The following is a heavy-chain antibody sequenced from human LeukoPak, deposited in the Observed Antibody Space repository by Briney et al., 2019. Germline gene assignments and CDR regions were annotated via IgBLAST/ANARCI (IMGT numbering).Heavy chain of an antibody. Sequence: PSETLSLTCTVSGGSISSSTNYWAWIRQPPGKGLEWIGSIYYSGSTYYNPSLKSRVTISVDTSKNQFSLKLSSVTAADTAVYYCARLTRGGRTPMISLYYYMDVWGKGTTVIVSS. V-gene: IGHV4-39*01. CDR1: GGSISSSTNY. CDR3: ARLTRGGRTPMISLYYYMDV. CDR2: IYYSGST. D-gene: IGHD3/OR15-3a*01. J-gene: IGHJ6*03.